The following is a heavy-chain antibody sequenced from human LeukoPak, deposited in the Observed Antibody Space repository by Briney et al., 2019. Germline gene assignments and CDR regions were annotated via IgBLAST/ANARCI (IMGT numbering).Heavy chain of an antibody. D-gene: IGHD6-13*01. CDR1: GFTFSIYA. V-gene: IGHV3-64*01. J-gene: IGHJ4*02. CDR2: ISSNGGST. CDR3: ARDFIAAASGLGY. Sequence: GGSLRLSCAASGFTFSIYAMHWVRQAPGKGLEYVSAISSNGGSTYYANSVKGRFTISRDNSKNTLYLQMGSLRAEDMAVYYCARDFIAAASGLGYWGQGALVTVSS.